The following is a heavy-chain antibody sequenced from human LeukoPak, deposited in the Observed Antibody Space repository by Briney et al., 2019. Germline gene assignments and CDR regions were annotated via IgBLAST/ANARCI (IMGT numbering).Heavy chain of an antibody. V-gene: IGHV4-38-2*01. Sequence: SETLSLTCAVSTHSLDSGYYGGWIRPPPGKGREWIGSILQIGNRYYNPSLKSRDPFTVDTSKNQSSMKQSSVTAADTAVYYCARVSFPVTRRFDPWGQGTLVTVSS. D-gene: IGHD2-21*02. CDR1: THSLDSGYY. J-gene: IGHJ5*02. CDR3: ARVSFPVTRRFDP. CDR2: ILQIGNR.